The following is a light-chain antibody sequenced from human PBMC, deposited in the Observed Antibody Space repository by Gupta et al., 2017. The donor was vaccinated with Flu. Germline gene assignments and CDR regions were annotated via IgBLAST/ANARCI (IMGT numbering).Light chain of an antibody. Sequence: IVMIQSPPSLPVTPGEPASISCRSSQSLLHSNGYNFLEWYLKKPEQSPQLLIYLGANRTSGVPGRCSGGGSSKVFIINISRVEAEDVGVYYYKQALQPPHTFGQGTQLEIK. CDR2: LGA. J-gene: IGKJ2*01. CDR3: KQALQPPHT. V-gene: IGKV2-28*01. CDR1: QSLLHSNGYNF.